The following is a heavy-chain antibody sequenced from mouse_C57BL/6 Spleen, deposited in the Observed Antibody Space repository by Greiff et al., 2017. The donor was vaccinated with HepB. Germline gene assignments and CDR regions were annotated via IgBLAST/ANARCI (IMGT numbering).Heavy chain of an antibody. J-gene: IGHJ2*01. CDR1: GYAFSSYW. Sequence: LVESGAELVKPGASVKISCKASGYAFSSYWMNWVKQRPGKGLEWIGQIYPGDGDTNYTGKFKGKATLTADKSSSTAYMQLSSLTSEDSAVYFWARYSPMVTTGYYFDYWGQGTTRTVSS. CDR2: IYPGDGDT. V-gene: IGHV1-80*01. CDR3: ARYSPMVTTGYYFDY. D-gene: IGHD2-3*01.